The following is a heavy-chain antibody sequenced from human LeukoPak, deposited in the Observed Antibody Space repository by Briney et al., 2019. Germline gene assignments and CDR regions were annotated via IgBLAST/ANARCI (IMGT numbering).Heavy chain of an antibody. CDR2: IYHSGST. CDR1: GVSISRGGYS. CDR3: ARGAVQQQLENWFDP. V-gene: IGHV4-30-2*03. D-gene: IGHD6-13*01. J-gene: IGHJ5*02. Sequence: KPSETLSLTCAVSGVSISRGGYSWSWIRQPPGKGLEWIGSIYHSGSTYYNPSLKSRVTISVDTSKNQFSLKLSSVTAADTAVYYCARGAVQQQLENWFDPWGQGTLVTVSS.